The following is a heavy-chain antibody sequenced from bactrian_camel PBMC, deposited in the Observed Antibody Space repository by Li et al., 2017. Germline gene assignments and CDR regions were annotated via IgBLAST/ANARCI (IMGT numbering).Heavy chain of an antibody. Sequence: VQLVESGGALVQPGGSLRVSCAASGFTFSRYAMSWVRQAPGEGLEWVSGISGSSRTYYSNSVKGRCTIARDNTKNTVYLQMISLESEDTALYYCATAPATFAYILYNYWGQGTQVTVS. D-gene: IGHD2*01. V-gene: IGHV3S10*01. CDR2: ISGSSRT. CDR3: ATAPATFAYILYNY. CDR1: GFTFSRYA. J-gene: IGHJ4*01.